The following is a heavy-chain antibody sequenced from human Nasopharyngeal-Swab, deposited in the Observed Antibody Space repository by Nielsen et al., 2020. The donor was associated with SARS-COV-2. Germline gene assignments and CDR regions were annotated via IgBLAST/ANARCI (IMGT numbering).Heavy chain of an antibody. CDR3: AKTPTNYGMDV. V-gene: IGHV3-7*03. CDR1: GFTFSSYW. J-gene: IGHJ6*02. CDR2: IKQDGSEK. Sequence: GESLKISCAASGFTFSSYWMSWVRQAPGKGLEWVANIKQDGSEKYYVDSVKGRFTISRDNAKNSLYLQMNSLRAEDTALYYCAKTPTNYGMDVWGQGTTVTVSS.